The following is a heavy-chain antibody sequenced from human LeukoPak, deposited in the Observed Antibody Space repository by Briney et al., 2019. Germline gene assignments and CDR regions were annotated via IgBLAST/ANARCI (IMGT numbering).Heavy chain of an antibody. CDR1: GYTFTSYD. CDR3: ARGRRYSGKKNAFNI. CDR2: MNPNSGNT. J-gene: IGHJ3*02. V-gene: IGHV1-8*01. D-gene: IGHD5-12*01. Sequence: ASVKVSCKASGYTFTSYDINWVRQATGQGLEWMGWMNPNSGNTGYAQKFQGRVTMTRNTSISTAYMELSSLRSEDTAVYYCARGRRYSGKKNAFNIWGKGTMVTVSS.